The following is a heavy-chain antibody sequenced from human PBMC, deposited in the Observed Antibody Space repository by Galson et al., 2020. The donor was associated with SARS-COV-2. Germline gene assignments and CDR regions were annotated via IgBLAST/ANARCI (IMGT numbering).Heavy chain of an antibody. CDR3: ARGMRGDYWYFDL. CDR1: GFPFNIYA. D-gene: IGHD3-16*01. CDR2: ISYDETNK. J-gene: IGHJ2*01. Sequence: GGSLRLSCAASGFPFNIYAMHWVRQAPGKGLEWVAVISYDETNKSYADSVKGRFTISRDTSEDTLYLQMNSLRGDDTAVYYCARGMRGDYWYFDLWGRGTMVTVSS. V-gene: IGHV3-30*04.